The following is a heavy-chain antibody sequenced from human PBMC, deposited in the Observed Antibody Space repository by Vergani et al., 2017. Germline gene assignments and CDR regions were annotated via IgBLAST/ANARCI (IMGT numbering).Heavy chain of an antibody. Sequence: EVQLVESGGGLVKPGGSLRLSCAASGFTFSSYAMHWVRQAPGKGLEYVSAISSNGGSTYDADSVKGRFTISRDNSKNTLYLQMGSLRAEDMAVYYCARGAPDNDAFDIWGQGTMVTVSS. CDR1: GFTFSSYA. J-gene: IGHJ3*02. CDR3: ARGAPDNDAFDI. V-gene: IGHV3-64*07. CDR2: ISSNGGST. D-gene: IGHD4/OR15-4a*01.